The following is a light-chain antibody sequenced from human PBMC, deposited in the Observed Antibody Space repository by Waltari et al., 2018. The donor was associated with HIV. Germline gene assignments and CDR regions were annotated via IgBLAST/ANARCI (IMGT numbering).Light chain of an antibody. CDR1: SSNIGAGYD. Sequence: QSVLTQPPSVSGAPGQRVTISCAGSSSNIGAGYDVHWYQQLPGTAPKLLIHTNINRPSGVPDRFSGSKSGTLASLAITGLQAEDEADYYCQSYDSSLSSSVFGGGTKLTVL. V-gene: IGLV1-40*01. CDR2: TNI. CDR3: QSYDSSLSSSV. J-gene: IGLJ3*02.